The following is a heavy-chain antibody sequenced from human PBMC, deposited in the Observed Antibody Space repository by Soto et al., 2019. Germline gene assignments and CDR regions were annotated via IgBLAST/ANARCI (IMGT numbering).Heavy chain of an antibody. Sequence: QITLKESGPTLVRPTQTLTLTCTFSGFSLTTSGVGXGXXXXXXGKXLEWLAVIYWDDDKRYSSSLKSRLTIXXXXXXXXXXXXXXXXXXXXXXXXXXXXXXXXXXXSYSFDYWGQGTLVTVSS. D-gene: IGHD3-10*01. CDR2: IYWDDDK. J-gene: IGHJ4*02. V-gene: IGHV2-5*02. CDR3: XXXXXXXXXSYSFDY. CDR1: GFSLTTSGVG.